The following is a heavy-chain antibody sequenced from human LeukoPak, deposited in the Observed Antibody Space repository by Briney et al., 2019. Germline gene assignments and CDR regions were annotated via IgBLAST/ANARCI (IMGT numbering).Heavy chain of an antibody. V-gene: IGHV1-3*01. Sequence: ASVKVSCKASGYTFTSYAMHWVRQAPGQRLEWMGWINAGNGNTKYSQKFQGRVTITRDTSASTAYMELSSLRSEDTAVYYCARDIVRELNYYYYGMDVWGQGTTVTVSS. J-gene: IGHJ6*02. CDR3: ARDIVRELNYYYYGMDV. D-gene: IGHD3-10*01. CDR2: INAGNGNT. CDR1: GYTFTSYA.